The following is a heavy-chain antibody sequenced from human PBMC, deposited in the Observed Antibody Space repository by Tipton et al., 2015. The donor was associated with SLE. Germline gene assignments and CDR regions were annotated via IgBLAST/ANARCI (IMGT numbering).Heavy chain of an antibody. CDR1: GGSISASDFY. D-gene: IGHD7-27*01. CDR3: AARTGDVLYYYYMDV. Sequence: TLSLTCSVSGGSISASDFYWAWIRQSPGQGPEWIGHIYYGGTIYYNPSLKSRVTISVDTSKNQFSLKLSSVTAADTAVYYCAARTGDVLYYYYMDVWGKGTTVTVSS. J-gene: IGHJ6*03. CDR2: IYYGGTI. V-gene: IGHV4-39*07.